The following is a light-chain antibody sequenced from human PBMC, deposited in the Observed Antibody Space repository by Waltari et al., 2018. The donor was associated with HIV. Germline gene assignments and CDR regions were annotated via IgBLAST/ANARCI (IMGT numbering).Light chain of an antibody. V-gene: IGLV1-51*01. CDR2: DCY. Sequence: QSVLTQPPSVSAAPGQGVTISCSAHRSTLERNSVSCCKLVPGTSPNLLIYDCYQRPSGIPARFSGSRSGTSVALIITGLQTGDEADYFCATWDESLTSFVFGDATTVT. CDR1: RSTLERNS. CDR3: ATWDESLTSFV. J-gene: IGLJ1*01.